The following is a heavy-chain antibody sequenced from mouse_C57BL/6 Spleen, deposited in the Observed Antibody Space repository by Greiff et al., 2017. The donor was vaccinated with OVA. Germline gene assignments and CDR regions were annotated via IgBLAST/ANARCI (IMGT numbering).Heavy chain of an antibody. D-gene: IGHD2-3*01. Sequence: EVKLEESGGGLVQPGGSMKLSCVASGFTFSNYWMNWVRQSPEKGLEWVAQIRLKSDNYATHYAESVKGRFTISRDDSKSSVYLQMNNLRAEDTGIYYCTIYDGYFWFAYWGQGTLVTVSA. V-gene: IGHV6-3*01. CDR1: GFTFSNYW. CDR2: IRLKSDNYAT. J-gene: IGHJ3*01. CDR3: TIYDGYFWFAY.